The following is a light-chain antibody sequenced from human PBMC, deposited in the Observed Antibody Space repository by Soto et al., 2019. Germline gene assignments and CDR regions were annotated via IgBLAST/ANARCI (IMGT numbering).Light chain of an antibody. V-gene: IGLV2-23*02. CDR2: EVS. CDR1: SSDVGTYNL. CDR3: CSYAGSSTFE. J-gene: IGLJ2*01. Sequence: QSVLTQPASVSGSPGQSITISCTGTSSDVGTYNLVSWYQHHPGKAPKLMIYEVSKRPSGTSNRFSGSKSGNTASLTIIGLQAEDEADYYCCSYAGSSTFEFGGGIQLTVL.